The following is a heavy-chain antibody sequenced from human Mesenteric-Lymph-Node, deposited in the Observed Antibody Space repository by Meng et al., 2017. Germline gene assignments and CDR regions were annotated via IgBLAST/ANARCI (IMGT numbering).Heavy chain of an antibody. D-gene: IGHD3-22*01. V-gene: IGHV3-7*01. CDR1: GFTFSSYW. Sequence: GGSLRLSCAASGFTFSSYWMSWVRQAPGKGLEWVANIKQDGSEKYYVDSVKGRFTISRDNAKNSLYLQMNSLRAEDTAVYYCAREEDYYDSSGYWEGAWFDPWGQGTLVTVSS. J-gene: IGHJ5*02. CDR3: AREEDYYDSSGYWEGAWFDP. CDR2: IKQDGSEK.